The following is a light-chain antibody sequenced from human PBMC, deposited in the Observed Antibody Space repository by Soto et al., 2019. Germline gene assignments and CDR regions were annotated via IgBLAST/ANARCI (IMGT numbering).Light chain of an antibody. V-gene: IGLV3-1*01. CDR2: QDS. CDR1: QLGDKY. J-gene: IGLJ2*01. CDR3: QAWDSSTAG. Sequence: SYELTQPLSVSVSPGQTASITCSGDQLGDKYACWYQQKPGQSPVLVIYQDSKRPSGIPERFSGSNSGNTATLTISGTQAMDEADYYCQAWDSSTAGVGGGTKLTVL.